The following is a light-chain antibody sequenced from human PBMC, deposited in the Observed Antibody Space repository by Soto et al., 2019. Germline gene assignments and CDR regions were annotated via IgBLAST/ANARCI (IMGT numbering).Light chain of an antibody. CDR2: DAS. CDR1: QSISSW. CDR3: QQYNSYSIT. J-gene: IGKJ5*01. Sequence: DIQMTQSPSTLSASVGDRVTITCRASQSISSWLAWYQQKPGKAPKLLIYDASSLESGVPSRFSGSGSGTEFTLTISSLQPDDFATYYCQQYNSYSITFGQGTLLEMK. V-gene: IGKV1-5*01.